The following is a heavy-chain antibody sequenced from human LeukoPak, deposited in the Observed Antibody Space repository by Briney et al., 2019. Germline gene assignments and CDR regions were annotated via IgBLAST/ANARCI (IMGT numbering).Heavy chain of an antibody. J-gene: IGHJ6*03. CDR2: VSGSGGST. V-gene: IGHV3-23*01. D-gene: IGHD6-6*01. Sequence: GGSLRLSCAASGFTFSSYGMSWVREAPGKGLEWVSGVSGSGGSTYYADSVKGRFTISRDNSKNTVYLQMNSLRAEDTAVYYCARVVLGYYYMDVWGKGTTVTVS. CDR3: ARVVLGYYYMDV. CDR1: GFTFSSYG.